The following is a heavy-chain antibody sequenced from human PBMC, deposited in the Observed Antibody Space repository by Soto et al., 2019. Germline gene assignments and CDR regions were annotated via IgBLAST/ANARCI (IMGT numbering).Heavy chain of an antibody. CDR2: ISSSSSYI. V-gene: IGHV3-21*01. D-gene: IGHD5-12*01. Sequence: GGSLRLSCAASGFTFSSYSMNWVRQAPGKGLEWVSSISSSSSYIYYADSVKGRFTISRDNAKNSLYLQMNSLRAEDTAVYYCASLYSGYDLALDYWGQGTLVTVSS. J-gene: IGHJ4*02. CDR3: ASLYSGYDLALDY. CDR1: GFTFSSYS.